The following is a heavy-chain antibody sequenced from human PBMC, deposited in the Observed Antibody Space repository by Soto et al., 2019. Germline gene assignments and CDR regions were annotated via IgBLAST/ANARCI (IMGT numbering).Heavy chain of an antibody. V-gene: IGHV3-15*07. J-gene: IGHJ6*02. CDR2: IKSKTDGGTT. Sequence: PGGSLRLSCAASGFTFSNAWMNWVRQAPGKGLEWVGRIKSKTDGGTTDYAAPVKGRFTISRDDSKNTLYLQMNSLKTEDTAVYYCTTLSITIFGVVLMDVWGRGTTVTVSS. D-gene: IGHD3-3*01. CDR3: TTLSITIFGVVLMDV. CDR1: GFTFSNAW.